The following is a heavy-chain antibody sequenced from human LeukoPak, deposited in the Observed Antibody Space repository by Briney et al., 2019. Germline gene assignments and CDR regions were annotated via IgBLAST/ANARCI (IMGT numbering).Heavy chain of an antibody. CDR1: GGSISSSSYY. Sequence: PSETLSLTCTVSGGSISSSSYYWGWIRQPPGKGLEWIGSIYYSGSTYYDPSLKSRVTISVDTSKNQFSQKLSSVTAADTAVYYCARRPRDYVWGSYPWGAFDIWGQGTMVTVSS. J-gene: IGHJ3*02. D-gene: IGHD3-16*02. CDR3: ARRPRDYVWGSYPWGAFDI. CDR2: IYYSGST. V-gene: IGHV4-39*07.